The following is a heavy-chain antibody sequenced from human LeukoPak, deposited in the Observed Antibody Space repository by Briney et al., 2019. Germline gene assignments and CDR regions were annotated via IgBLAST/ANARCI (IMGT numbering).Heavy chain of an antibody. J-gene: IGHJ4*02. CDR2: STHSGST. CDR1: GGSFSGHY. CDR3: ARGRTGAAALDF. D-gene: IGHD2-2*01. Sequence: PSETLSLTCAVYGGSFSGHYWTWIRQSPGKGLEWIGESTHSGSTNYNPSLKSRVTISVDTPKSQFSLELTSVTAADTAVYHCARGRTGAAALDFWGPGTLVTVSS. V-gene: IGHV4-34*01.